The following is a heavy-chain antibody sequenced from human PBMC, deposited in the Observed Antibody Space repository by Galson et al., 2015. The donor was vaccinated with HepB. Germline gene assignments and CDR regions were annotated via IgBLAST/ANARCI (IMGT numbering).Heavy chain of an antibody. Sequence: SLRLSCAVSEVTFNNAWMKWIRQTPEKRLECVGRIKSKADGGTTDYAAPVKGRFTILRDDLKNTLYLQMNSLKIDDTAVYYCTTTERDFGIGYWNYGMDVWGQGTTVIVSS. CDR1: EVTFNNAW. CDR3: TTTERDFGIGYWNYGMDV. D-gene: IGHD3-9*01. J-gene: IGHJ6*02. V-gene: IGHV3-15*01. CDR2: IKSKADGGTT.